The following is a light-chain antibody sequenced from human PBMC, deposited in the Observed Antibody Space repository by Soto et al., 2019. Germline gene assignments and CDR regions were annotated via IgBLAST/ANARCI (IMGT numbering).Light chain of an antibody. CDR1: QSVNRY. Sequence: EIVLTQSPATLSLSPGERATLSCRTSQSVNRYLDWYQQKPGQAPRLLIYDASNRAAGIPARFSGSGSGTDFSLTISSLEPEDFAVYYCHRRVNWPTFGPGPRWTSN. CDR2: DAS. J-gene: IGKJ3*01. CDR3: HRRVNWPT. V-gene: IGKV3-11*01.